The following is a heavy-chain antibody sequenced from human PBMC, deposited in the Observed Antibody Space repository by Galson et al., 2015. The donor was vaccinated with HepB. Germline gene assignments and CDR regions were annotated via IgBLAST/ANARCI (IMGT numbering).Heavy chain of an antibody. D-gene: IGHD3-9*01. CDR3: ARDRVPGYYKRYDHYGMDV. CDR1: GFTFSAYT. V-gene: IGHV3-48*02. J-gene: IGHJ6*02. Sequence: SLRLSCAASGFTFSAYTMNWVRRAPGKGLESIAYISTNGATISYADSVKGRFTISRDNAKNSLYLQMNSLRDEDTAVYYCARDRVPGYYKRYDHYGMDVWGQGTTVTVSS. CDR2: ISTNGATI.